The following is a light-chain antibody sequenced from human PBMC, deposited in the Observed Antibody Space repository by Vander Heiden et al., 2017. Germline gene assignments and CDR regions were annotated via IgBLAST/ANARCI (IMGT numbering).Light chain of an antibody. CDR1: SSDVGGYNY. J-gene: IGLJ2*01. CDR3: SSYTSSSTLVV. CDR2: DVS. Sequence: QSSLTQPASVSGSPGPSLTISCTGTSSDVGGYNYVSWYQQHPGKAPKLRSYDVSNRPSGVSNRFSGSKSGNTASLTISGLQAEDEADYYCSSYTSSSTLVVFGGGTKLTVL. V-gene: IGLV2-14*01.